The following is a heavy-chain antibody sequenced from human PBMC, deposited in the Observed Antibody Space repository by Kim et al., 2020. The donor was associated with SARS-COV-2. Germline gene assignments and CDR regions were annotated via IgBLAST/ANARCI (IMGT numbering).Heavy chain of an antibody. V-gene: IGHV3-23*01. CDR1: GFTFNNFA. CDR2: ISGSGGGT. D-gene: IGHD7-27*01. J-gene: IGHJ3*01. CDR3: FCDPEEDPSANSM. Sequence: GGSLRLSCAASGFTFNNFALGWVRQASGKGLEWISTISGSGGGTYYADSVKGRFTISRDNSKHTVDLQMNSLRVEATAVYYCFCDPEEDPSANSMWGQGT.